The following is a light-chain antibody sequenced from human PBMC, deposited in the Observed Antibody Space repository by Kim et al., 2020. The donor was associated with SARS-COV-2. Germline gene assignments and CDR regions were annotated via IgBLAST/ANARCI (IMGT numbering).Light chain of an antibody. J-gene: IGLJ3*02. Sequence: QSVLTQPPSASGTPGQRVTISCSGSSSNIGSNTVNWYQQLPGTAPKLLIYSNNQRPSGVPDRFSGSKSGTSASLAISGLQSKDEADYYCAAWDDSLNGPVFGGGTQLTVL. V-gene: IGLV1-44*01. CDR1: SSNIGSNT. CDR3: AAWDDSLNGPV. CDR2: SNN.